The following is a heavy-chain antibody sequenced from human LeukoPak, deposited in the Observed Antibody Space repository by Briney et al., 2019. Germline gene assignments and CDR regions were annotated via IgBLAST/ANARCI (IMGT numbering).Heavy chain of an antibody. D-gene: IGHD4-17*01. CDR1: GFTFSSYA. CDR3: ARAGPDYGDYFF. CDR2: ISYDGSNK. J-gene: IGHJ4*02. V-gene: IGHV3-30*01. Sequence: GGSLRLSCAASGFTFSSYAMHWVRQAPGKGLEWVAVISYDGSNKYYADSVKGRFTISRDNSKNTLYLQMNSLRAEDTAVHYCARAGPDYGDYFFWGQGTLVTVSS.